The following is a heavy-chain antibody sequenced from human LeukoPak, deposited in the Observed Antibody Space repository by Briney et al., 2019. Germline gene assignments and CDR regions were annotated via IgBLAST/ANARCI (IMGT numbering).Heavy chain of an antibody. D-gene: IGHD3-22*01. CDR1: GFTSSSNA. CDR3: AKDLGVVVVIICDAFDI. J-gene: IGHJ3*02. Sequence: PGGSLRLSSAAPGFTSSSNAMSWGRPAPGKGREWVSAISGSGGSTYYADSVKGWFTISRDNSKNTLYRQMNSLRAEDTAVYYCAKDLGVVVVIICDAFDIWGQGTMVTASS. V-gene: IGHV3-23*01. CDR2: ISGSGGST.